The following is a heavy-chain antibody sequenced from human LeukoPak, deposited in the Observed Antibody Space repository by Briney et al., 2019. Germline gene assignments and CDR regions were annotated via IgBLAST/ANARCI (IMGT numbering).Heavy chain of an antibody. Sequence: GGSLRLSCAASGFTFSSYWMHWVRQAPGKGPVWVSRINSDGSSTSSADSVKGRFTISRDNAKNTLFLQMNSLRAEDTAVYYCARDRRSYYDSSGYYHAVDYWGQGTLVTVSS. D-gene: IGHD3-22*01. CDR1: GFTFSSYW. CDR3: ARDRRSYYDSSGYYHAVDY. V-gene: IGHV3-74*01. J-gene: IGHJ4*02. CDR2: INSDGSST.